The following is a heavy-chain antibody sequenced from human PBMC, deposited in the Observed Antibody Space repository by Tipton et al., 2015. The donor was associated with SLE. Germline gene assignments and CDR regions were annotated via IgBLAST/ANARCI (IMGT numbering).Heavy chain of an antibody. CDR2: IYNSGIT. V-gene: IGHV4-61*02. CDR3: VKSVVVVSPRDYYYYMDV. Sequence: TLSLTSTVSGDSFSSGSSSWNWVRQPAGKGLEWIGLIYNSGITNYNPSLQSRVTLSVDMSKKQFSLRLSSVTAADTGVYYCVKSVVVVSPRDYYYYMDVWGKGTTVTVSS. J-gene: IGHJ6*03. CDR1: GDSFSSGSSS. D-gene: IGHD2-15*01.